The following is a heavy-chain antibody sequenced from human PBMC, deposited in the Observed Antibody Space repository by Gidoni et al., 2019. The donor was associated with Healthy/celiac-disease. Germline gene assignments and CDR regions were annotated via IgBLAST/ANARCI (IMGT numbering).Heavy chain of an antibody. J-gene: IGHJ5*02. CDR1: GFTFSSYG. CDR3: AKDSGYSGSSGWFDP. V-gene: IGHV3-30*18. Sequence: RLSCAASGFTFSSYGMHWVRQAPGKGLEWVAVISYDGSNKYYADSVKGRFTISRDNSKNTLYLQMNSLRAEDTAVYYWAKDSGYSGSSGWFDPWGQGTLVTVSS. CDR2: ISYDGSNK. D-gene: IGHD5-12*01.